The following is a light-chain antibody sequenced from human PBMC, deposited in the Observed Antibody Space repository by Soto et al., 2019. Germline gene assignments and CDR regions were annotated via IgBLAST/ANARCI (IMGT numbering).Light chain of an antibody. CDR1: QSVSSSY. V-gene: IGKV3-20*01. J-gene: IGKJ1*01. CDR3: QQYGSSPRT. CDR2: GAS. Sequence: EIVLTQSPGTLSLSPGERATLSCRASQSVSSSYLAWDQQKPGQAPRLLIYGASSRATGIPARFSGSGSGTDFTLTISRLEPEDFAVYYCQQYGSSPRTFGQGTKVEIK.